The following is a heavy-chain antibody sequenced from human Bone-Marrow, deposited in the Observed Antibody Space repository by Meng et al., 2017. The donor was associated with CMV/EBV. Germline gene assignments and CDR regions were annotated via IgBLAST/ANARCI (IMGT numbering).Heavy chain of an antibody. D-gene: IGHD1-14*01. CDR3: AREHRGNRYNWFDP. V-gene: IGHV4-34*01. Sequence: GSLRPSCAVYGGTFSGYYWNWIRQPAGKGLEWIGEINESGNTNYNPSLKSRVTTSVDTSKNQFSLRLTSVTAADTAVYYCAREHRGNRYNWFDPWGQGTLVTASS. J-gene: IGHJ5*02. CDR1: GGTFSGYY. CDR2: INESGNT.